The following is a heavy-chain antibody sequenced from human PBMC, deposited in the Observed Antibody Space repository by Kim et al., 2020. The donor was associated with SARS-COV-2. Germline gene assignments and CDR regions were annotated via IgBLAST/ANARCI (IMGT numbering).Heavy chain of an antibody. CDR2: IKSDGSET. CDR1: GFTFSSYW. Sequence: GGSLRLSCEASGFTFSSYWMNWVRQGPGKGLVWVSRIKSDGSETHYADSVKGRFTISRDNAKNTLHLQLKSLGVEDTAIYYCARGSFQQGFDPWGQGTLVTVSS. CDR3: ARGSFQQGFDP. J-gene: IGHJ5*02. V-gene: IGHV3-74*01. D-gene: IGHD6-13*01.